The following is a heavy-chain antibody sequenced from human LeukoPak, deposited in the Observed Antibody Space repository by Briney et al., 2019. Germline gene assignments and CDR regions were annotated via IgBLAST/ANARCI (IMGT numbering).Heavy chain of an antibody. CDR1: GFTFSSCA. CDR3: AKEEEVPALGENWFDP. Sequence: GGSLRLSCAASGFTFSSCAMSWVRQAPGKGLEWVSAISGSGGSTYYADSVKGRFTISRDNSKNTLYLQMNSLRAEDTAVYYCAKEEEVPALGENWFDPWGQGTLVTVSS. CDR2: ISGSGGST. D-gene: IGHD2-2*01. V-gene: IGHV3-23*01. J-gene: IGHJ5*02.